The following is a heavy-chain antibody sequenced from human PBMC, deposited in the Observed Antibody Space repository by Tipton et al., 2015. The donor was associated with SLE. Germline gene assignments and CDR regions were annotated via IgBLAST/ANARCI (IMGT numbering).Heavy chain of an antibody. CDR2: IYYSGST. D-gene: IGHD5-24*01. V-gene: IGHV4-59*11. CDR1: GGSISSHY. J-gene: IGHJ3*02. Sequence: TLSLTCTVSGGSISSHYWSWIRQPPGKGLEWIGYIYYSGSTNYNPSLKSRVTTSVDTSKNQFSLKLSSVTAADTAVYYCARWTATIDAFDIWGQGTMVTVSS. CDR3: ARWTATIDAFDI.